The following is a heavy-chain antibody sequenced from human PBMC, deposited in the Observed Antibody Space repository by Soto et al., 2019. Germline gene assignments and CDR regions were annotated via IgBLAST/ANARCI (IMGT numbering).Heavy chain of an antibody. J-gene: IGHJ6*02. CDR2: ISPYSGNT. Sequence: QVQLVQSGDEVRKPGSSVKVSCKASGYIFVNYGIAWVRQAPGQGLEWMGWISPYSGNTHYPSKVQGRLTMTTDASTRTAYMDLGRLTSDDTAVYYCAMGDNYVTPTPQDVWGQGTTVTVSS. D-gene: IGHD3-16*01. CDR1: GYIFVNYG. CDR3: AMGDNYVTPTPQDV. V-gene: IGHV1-18*01.